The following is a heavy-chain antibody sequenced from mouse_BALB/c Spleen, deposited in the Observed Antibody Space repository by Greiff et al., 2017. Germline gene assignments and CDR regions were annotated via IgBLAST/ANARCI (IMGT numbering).Heavy chain of an antibody. J-gene: IGHJ4*01. Sequence: EVHLVESGGGLVQPGGSMKLSCVASGFTFSNYWMNWVRQSPEKGLEWVAEIRLKSNNYATHYAESVKGRFTISRDDSKSSVYLQMNNLRAEDTGIDDCTRIDYEDYYAMDYWGQGTSVTVSS. CDR3: TRIDYEDYYAMDY. V-gene: IGHV6-6*02. D-gene: IGHD2-4*01. CDR1: GFTFSNYW. CDR2: IRLKSNNYAT.